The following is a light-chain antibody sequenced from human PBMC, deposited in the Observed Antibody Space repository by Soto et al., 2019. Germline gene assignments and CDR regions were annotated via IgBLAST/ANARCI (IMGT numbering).Light chain of an antibody. CDR2: EVT. CDR1: SSDVGRDNF. CDR3: CSYAGANNF. V-gene: IGLV2-8*01. J-gene: IGLJ1*01. Sequence: QSALTQPPSASGSPGQSVTISCTGTSSDVGRDNFVSWYQQHPGKVPKLMIYEVTKRPSGVPDRFSGSKSGNTASLTVSGLQAEDEADYYCCSYAGANNFFGTGTKLTVL.